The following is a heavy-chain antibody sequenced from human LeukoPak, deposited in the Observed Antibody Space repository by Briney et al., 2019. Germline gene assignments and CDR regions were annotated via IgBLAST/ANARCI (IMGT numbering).Heavy chain of an antibody. CDR2: ISGSGGST. CDR3: XXXGVYPPHVFDY. J-gene: IGHJ4*02. CDR1: GFTFSSYA. Sequence: PGGSLRLSCAASGFTFSSYAMSWVRQAPGKGLEWVSAISGSGGSTYYADSVKGRFTISRDNSKNTLYLQMNSLRAEDTAVYYXXXXGVYPPHVFDYWGQGTLVTVXS. V-gene: IGHV3-23*01.